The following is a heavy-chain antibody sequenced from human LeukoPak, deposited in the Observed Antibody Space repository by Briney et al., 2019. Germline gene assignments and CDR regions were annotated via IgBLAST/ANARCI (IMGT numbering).Heavy chain of an antibody. CDR2: IKQDESER. CDR1: GFTFNSYW. D-gene: IGHD3-16*01. J-gene: IGHJ4*02. V-gene: IGHV3-7*01. CDR3: ARDQGEEFDY. Sequence: PGGSLRLSCAASGFTFNSYWMSWVRQAPGKGLEWVAHIKQDESERYYVDSVKGRFTISRDNAKNSLYLQMNSLRAEDTAVYYCARDQGEEFDYWGQGTLVTVSS.